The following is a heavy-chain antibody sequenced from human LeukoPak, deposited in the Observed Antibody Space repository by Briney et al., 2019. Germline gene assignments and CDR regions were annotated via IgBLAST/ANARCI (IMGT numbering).Heavy chain of an antibody. CDR1: GYTFTGYY. J-gene: IGHJ6*02. CDR3: ARDAYYYDSSGYYYNYYGMDV. CDR2: INPNSGGT. D-gene: IGHD3-22*01. V-gene: IGHV1-2*06. Sequence: GASVKVSCKASGYTFTGYYMHWVRQAPGQGLEWMGRINPNSGGTNYAQKFQGRVTMTRDTSISTAYMELSRLRSDDTAVYYCARDAYYYDSSGYYYNYYGMDVWGQGTTVTVSS.